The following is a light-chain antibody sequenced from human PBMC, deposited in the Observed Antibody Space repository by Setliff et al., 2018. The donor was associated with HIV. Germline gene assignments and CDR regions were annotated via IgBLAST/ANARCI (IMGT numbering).Light chain of an antibody. V-gene: IGLV7-43*01. CDR2: STS. CDR3: LLYYGGAQPYWV. CDR1: TGAVTSAYY. J-gene: IGLJ3*02. Sequence: QAVVTQEPSLTVSPGGTVTLTCASSTGAVTSAYYPNWFQQKPGQAPRLVIYSTSNKESWTPARFSGSLLGGKAALTLSGVQPEDEAEYYCLLYYGGAQPYWVFGGGTKGTVL.